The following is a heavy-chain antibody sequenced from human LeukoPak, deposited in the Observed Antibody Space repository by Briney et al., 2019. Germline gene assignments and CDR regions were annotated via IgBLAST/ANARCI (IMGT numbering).Heavy chain of an antibody. V-gene: IGHV3-23*01. CDR3: ARYIRSPLYYFDY. CDR1: GFTFSSYA. Sequence: PGGSLRLSCAASGFTFSSYAMSWARQAPGKRLEWVSTISASGDSTYYADSVKGRFTISRDISMNTLYVQMNSLRAEDTAVYYCARYIRSPLYYFDYWGRGTLVTVSS. D-gene: IGHD1-1*01. CDR2: ISASGDST. J-gene: IGHJ4*02.